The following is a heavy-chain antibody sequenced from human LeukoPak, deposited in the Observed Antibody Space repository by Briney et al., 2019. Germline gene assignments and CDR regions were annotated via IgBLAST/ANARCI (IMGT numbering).Heavy chain of an antibody. CDR2: VFYSENT. J-gene: IGHJ4*02. V-gene: IGHV4-39*07. Sequence: SETLSLTCTVSGASISSTIYYWGWIRQPPGKGLEWIGSVFYSENTYYNPSLKSRVTISVDTSKNQFSLNLNSVTAADTAVYFCASGPWVTPFDYWGQGTLATVSS. CDR3: ASGPWVTPFDY. D-gene: IGHD2-21*02. CDR1: GASISSTIYY.